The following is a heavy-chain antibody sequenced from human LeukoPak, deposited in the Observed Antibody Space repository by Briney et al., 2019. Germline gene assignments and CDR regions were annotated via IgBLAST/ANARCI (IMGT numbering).Heavy chain of an antibody. Sequence: SETLSLTCAVSGYSISSGYYWGWIRQPPGKGLEWIGEINHSGSTNYNPSLKSRVTISVDTSKNQFSLKLSSVTAADTAVYYCARGIAAAGTFYFDYWGQGTLVTVSS. CDR3: ARGIAAAGTFYFDY. V-gene: IGHV4-38-2*01. CDR1: GYSISSGYY. D-gene: IGHD6-13*01. J-gene: IGHJ4*02. CDR2: INHSGST.